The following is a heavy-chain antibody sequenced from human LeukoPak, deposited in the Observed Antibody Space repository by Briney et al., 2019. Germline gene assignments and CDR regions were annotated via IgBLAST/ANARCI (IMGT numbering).Heavy chain of an antibody. D-gene: IGHD1-26*01. V-gene: IGHV3-64*01. CDR3: ARAPSWDLLDY. CDR1: GFTFSTYA. Sequence: PGGSLRLSCAASGFTFSTYAMHWVRQAPGKGLEYVSAISRNGGSTYYANSVKGRFTISRDNSKNTLYLQMGSLRAEDMAVYCCARAPSWDLLDYWGQGTLVTVSS. CDR2: ISRNGGST. J-gene: IGHJ4*02.